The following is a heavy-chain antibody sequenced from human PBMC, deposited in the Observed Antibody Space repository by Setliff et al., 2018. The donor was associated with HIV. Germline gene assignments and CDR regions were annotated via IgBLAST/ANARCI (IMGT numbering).Heavy chain of an antibody. D-gene: IGHD2-21*01. CDR3: ARDRTFRTTRVFDY. CDR2: ISGYGNR. CDR1: GYTFNNYG. J-gene: IGHJ4*02. Sequence: ASVKVSCKASGYTFNNYGVMWVRQAPGQGLEWMGWISGYGNRKYAQKFEGRLTVTTDTSTNTAHLEVRSLRSDDTAVYYCARDRTFRTTRVFDYWGQGTLVTVS. V-gene: IGHV1-18*01.